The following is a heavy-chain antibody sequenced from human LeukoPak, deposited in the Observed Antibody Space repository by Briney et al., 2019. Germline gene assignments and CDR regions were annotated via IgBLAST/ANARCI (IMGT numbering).Heavy chain of an antibody. J-gene: IGHJ4*02. V-gene: IGHV3-23*01. CDR3: AKMDGMGVTDNPDY. Sequence: PGGSLRLSCAASGYTLSIHAMTWVPEAPGKGLEWGSGVDSRGVTTEYADSVKGRFTISRDNSKNTLYLQMHSLRAEDTALYYCAKMDGMGVTDNPDYWGQGTLVIVSS. D-gene: IGHD2-21*02. CDR1: GYTLSIHA. CDR2: VDSRGVTT.